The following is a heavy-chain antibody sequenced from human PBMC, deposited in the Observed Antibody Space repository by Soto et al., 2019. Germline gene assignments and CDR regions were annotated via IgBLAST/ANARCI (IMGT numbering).Heavy chain of an antibody. J-gene: IGHJ5*02. CDR3: ARVTSMVRGVIDNWFDP. V-gene: IGHV1-69*01. CDR2: IIPMYGPA. D-gene: IGHD3-10*01. CDR1: GGTFSSYA. Sequence: QVPLVQSGAEVKKPGSPVTVSCKACGGTFSSYAIHWVRQAPGQGLEWMGGIIPMYGPAKYAQRFQGRVTITADESTTTVYMELTSLTSQDTAVYYCARVTSMVRGVIDNWFDPWGHGTLVTVSS.